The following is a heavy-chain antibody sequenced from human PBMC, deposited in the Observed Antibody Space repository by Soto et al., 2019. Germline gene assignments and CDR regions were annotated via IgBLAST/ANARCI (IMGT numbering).Heavy chain of an antibody. CDR1: GFTFSSYG. Sequence: QVQLVESGGGVVQPGRSLRLPCAASGFTFSSYGMHWVRQAPGKGLEWVAVISYDGSNKYYADSVKGRFTISRDNSKNTLYLQMNSLRAEDTAVYYCAKDSEGATAYWGQGTLVTVSS. V-gene: IGHV3-30*18. CDR3: AKDSEGATAY. J-gene: IGHJ4*02. CDR2: ISYDGSNK. D-gene: IGHD1-26*01.